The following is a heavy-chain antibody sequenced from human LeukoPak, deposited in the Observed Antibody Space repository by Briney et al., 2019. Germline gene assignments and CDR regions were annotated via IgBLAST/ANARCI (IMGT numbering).Heavy chain of an antibody. CDR1: GFTFSNYA. J-gene: IGHJ4*02. Sequence: SGGSLRLFCAASGFTFSNYAMSWVRQAPGKGLEWVSGISGSSGGTNYADPVKGRFTISRDNSRNTLYLQMNSLRAEDTAVYYCAKDGGATVFYYFDYWGQGTLVTVSS. D-gene: IGHD1-1*01. CDR2: ISGSSGGT. V-gene: IGHV3-23*01. CDR3: AKDGGATVFYYFDY.